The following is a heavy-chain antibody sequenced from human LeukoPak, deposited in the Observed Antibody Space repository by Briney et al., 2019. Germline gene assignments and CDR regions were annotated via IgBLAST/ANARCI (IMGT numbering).Heavy chain of an antibody. J-gene: IGHJ6*03. Sequence: GESLKISCKGSGYSFTSYWIGWVRQMPGKGLEWMGIIYPGDSDTRYSPSFQGQVTISADKSISTAYLQWSSLKASDTAMYYCARHKTPPPHYDFWSGYYQGVAGYYYYYYMDVWGKGTTVTVSS. D-gene: IGHD3-3*01. CDR3: ARHKTPPPHYDFWSGYYQGVAGYYYYYYMDV. CDR2: IYPGDSDT. V-gene: IGHV5-51*01. CDR1: GYSFTSYW.